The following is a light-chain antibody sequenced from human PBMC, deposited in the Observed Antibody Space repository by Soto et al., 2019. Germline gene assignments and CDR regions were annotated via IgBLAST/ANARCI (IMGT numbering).Light chain of an antibody. CDR1: QNIASF. CDR2: AAS. J-gene: IGKJ2*01. CDR3: QQTYSMPVT. Sequence: DVQMTQSPSSLSASVGDRVTITCRASQNIASFLNWYQQRPGTAPKLLIFAASNLETGVPSRFSVRGSATDFTLTISSLQPEDFATYFCQQTYSMPVTFGQGTKLEMK. V-gene: IGKV1-39*01.